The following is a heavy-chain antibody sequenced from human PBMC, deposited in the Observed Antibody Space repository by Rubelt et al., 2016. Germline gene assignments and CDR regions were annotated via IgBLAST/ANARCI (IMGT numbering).Heavy chain of an antibody. D-gene: IGHD1-26*01. V-gene: IGHV4-39*01. Sequence: QLQLEESGPGLVKPSETLSLICSVSGGSMNSAGDHWDWIRQSPGKKLEWLGDVNSGGGTYYNPSLRSRVSLFVDTSKNQFSLTLTSVTAADTALYYCARHRAVGLFDSWGQGTIVTVSS. CDR1: GGSMNSAGDH. J-gene: IGHJ4*02. CDR3: ARHRAVGLFDS. CDR2: VNSGGGT.